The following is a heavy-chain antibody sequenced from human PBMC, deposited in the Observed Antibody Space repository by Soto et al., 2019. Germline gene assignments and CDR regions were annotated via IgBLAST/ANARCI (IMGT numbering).Heavy chain of an antibody. Sequence: GGSLRLSCAASGFTFSSYWMSWVRQAPGKGLEWVANIKQDGSEKYYVDSVKGRFTISRDNAKNSLYLQMNSLRAEDTAVYYCARDLPGGYGDSDAFDIWGQGTMVTVSS. CDR3: ARDLPGGYGDSDAFDI. D-gene: IGHD4-17*01. J-gene: IGHJ3*02. V-gene: IGHV3-7*01. CDR1: GFTFSSYW. CDR2: IKQDGSEK.